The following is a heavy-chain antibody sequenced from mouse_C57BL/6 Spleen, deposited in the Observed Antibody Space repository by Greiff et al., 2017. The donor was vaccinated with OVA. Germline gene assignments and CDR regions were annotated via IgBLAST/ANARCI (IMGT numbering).Heavy chain of an antibody. V-gene: IGHV1-22*01. D-gene: IGHD1-1*01. Sequence: EVQLVESGPELVKPGASVKMSCKASGYTFTDYNMHWVKQSHGKSLEWIGYINPNNGGTSYNQKFKGKATLTVNKSSSTAYMELRSLTSEDSAVYYCASYYGSSYVRAMDYWGQGTSVTVSS. CDR2: INPNNGGT. J-gene: IGHJ4*01. CDR3: ASYYGSSYVRAMDY. CDR1: GYTFTDYN.